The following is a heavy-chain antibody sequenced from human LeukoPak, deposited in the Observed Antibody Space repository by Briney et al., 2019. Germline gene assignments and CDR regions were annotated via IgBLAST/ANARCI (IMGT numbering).Heavy chain of an antibody. V-gene: IGHV3-21*01. CDR2: ISSSSSYI. CDR3: AKEDAPLGGRPVN. CDR1: GFTFSTYS. Sequence: GGSLRLSCAASGFTFSTYSMNWVRQAPGKGLEWVSSISSSSSYIYYADSVKGRFTISRDNSKNTLYLQMNSLRVEDTAFYYCAKEDAPLGGRPVNWGQGTLVTVSS. J-gene: IGHJ4*02. D-gene: IGHD3-16*01.